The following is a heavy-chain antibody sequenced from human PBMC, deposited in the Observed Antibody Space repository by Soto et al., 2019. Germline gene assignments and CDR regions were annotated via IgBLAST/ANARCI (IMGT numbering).Heavy chain of an antibody. CDR3: AKSHSSSGYWNYYYYGMDV. CDR1: GFTFSSYA. CDR2: ISGSGGNT. J-gene: IGHJ6*02. Sequence: EVQLLESGGGLVQPGGSLRLSCAASGFTFSSYAMSWVRQAPGKGLEWVSAISGSGGNTYYADSVKGRFTISRANSKNTLYLQINSLIAEDTAVYYCAKSHSSSGYWNYYYYGMDVWGQGTTVTVSS. V-gene: IGHV3-23*01. D-gene: IGHD3-22*01.